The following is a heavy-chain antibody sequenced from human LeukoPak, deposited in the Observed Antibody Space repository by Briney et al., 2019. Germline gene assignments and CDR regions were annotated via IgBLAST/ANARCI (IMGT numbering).Heavy chain of an antibody. V-gene: IGHV5-51*01. CDR3: ARRSIAAAAGFDP. Sequence: GESLKISCKGSGYSFTSYWIGWVRQMPGKGLEWMGTIYPGDSDTRYSPSFQGQVTISADKSISTAYLQWSSLKASDTAMYYCARRSIAAAAGFDPWGQGTLVTVSS. CDR1: GYSFTSYW. D-gene: IGHD6-13*01. J-gene: IGHJ5*02. CDR2: IYPGDSDT.